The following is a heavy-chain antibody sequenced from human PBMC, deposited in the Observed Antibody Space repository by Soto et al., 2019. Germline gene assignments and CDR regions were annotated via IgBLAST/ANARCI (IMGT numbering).Heavy chain of an antibody. Sequence: QVQLQESGPGLVKPSETLSLTCTVSGGSISSYYWSWIRRPPGKGLEWIGYIYYSGSTNYNPSLKSRVTISVDTSKNQFSLKLSSVTAADTAVYYCARSGVGANGRYYFDYWGQGTLVTVSS. J-gene: IGHJ4*02. V-gene: IGHV4-59*01. D-gene: IGHD1-26*01. CDR3: ARSGVGANGRYYFDY. CDR1: GGSISSYY. CDR2: IYYSGST.